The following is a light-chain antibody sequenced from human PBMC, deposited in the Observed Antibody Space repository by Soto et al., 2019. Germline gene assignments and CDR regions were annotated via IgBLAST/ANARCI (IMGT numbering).Light chain of an antibody. Sequence: IQMTQSLLSLSAYVGYRVTLNFRASQDIRSNLGWYQQKPGKASKRLIYAASSLQGGVPSRFSGSGSGTEFTLTISSLQPEDFATYYCLQHNSYARTFGQGTKVDI. CDR3: LQHNSYART. CDR1: QDIRSN. CDR2: AAS. V-gene: IGKV1-17*01. J-gene: IGKJ1*01.